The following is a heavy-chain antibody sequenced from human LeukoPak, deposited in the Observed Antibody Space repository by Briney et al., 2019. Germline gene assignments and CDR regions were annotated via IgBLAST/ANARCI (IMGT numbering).Heavy chain of an antibody. CDR3: ARARRSGGVIVFDY. Sequence: PSETLSLTCTVSGGSISSSSYYWGWIRQPPGKGLEWIGYIYYSGSTNYNPSLKSRVTISVDTSKNQFSLKLSSVTAADTAVYYCARARRSGGVIVFDYWGQGTLVTVSS. V-gene: IGHV4-61*05. D-gene: IGHD3-16*02. CDR2: IYYSGST. CDR1: GGSISSSSYY. J-gene: IGHJ4*02.